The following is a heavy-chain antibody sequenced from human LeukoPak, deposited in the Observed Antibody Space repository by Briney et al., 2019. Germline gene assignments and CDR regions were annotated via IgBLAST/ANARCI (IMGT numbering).Heavy chain of an antibody. Sequence: ASVKVSCKASGGTFNNFADAWVRQAPGQGLEWMGGVIPTFGTSSTAQKFQGRVTITADLSTSTSYMELRALTFEDTAIYFCARGPARLSWGQGTLVTVSS. CDR2: VIPTFGTS. J-gene: IGHJ5*02. CDR3: ARGPARLS. CDR1: GGTFNNFA. V-gene: IGHV1-69*13.